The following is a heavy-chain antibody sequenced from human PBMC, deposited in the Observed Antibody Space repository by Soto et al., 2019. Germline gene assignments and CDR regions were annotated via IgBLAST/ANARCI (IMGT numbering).Heavy chain of an antibody. Sequence: SETLSLTCAVSGDSVSNDNYYWSWIRQPPGQGLEWIGYIYYSGTTHYNSYLKSRLSLSVDMSKNQFSLKLAPVTAADTAVYFCASSQRGRTAFTFDYWGQGXLVTVSS. J-gene: IGHJ4*02. CDR2: IYYSGTT. CDR1: GDSVSNDNYY. V-gene: IGHV4-61*01. CDR3: ASSQRGRTAFTFDY. D-gene: IGHD3-16*01.